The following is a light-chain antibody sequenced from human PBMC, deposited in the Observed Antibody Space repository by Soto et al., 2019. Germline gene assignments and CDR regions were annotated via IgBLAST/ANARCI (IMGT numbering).Light chain of an antibody. V-gene: IGKV3-11*01. Sequence: EIVLTQSPATLSLSPGERATLSCRASQSVSSYLAWYQQKPGQAPRLLIYDASNRATGIPARFSGSGSGTDFTLTIRSLEPEDVAVYYCQQRSNWLPLTFGGGTKVEIK. J-gene: IGKJ4*01. CDR2: DAS. CDR1: QSVSSY. CDR3: QQRSNWLPLT.